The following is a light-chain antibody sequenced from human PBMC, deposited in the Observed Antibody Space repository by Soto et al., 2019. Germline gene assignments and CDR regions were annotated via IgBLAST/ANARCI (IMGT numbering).Light chain of an antibody. CDR3: ALFMGNGISV. Sequence: QAVVTQESSFSVSPGGTVTLTCGLISGSVSTAHNPNWYQQTPGQAPRTLIYSTSTRSSGVPDRFSGSILGNKAALNITGAQADDESDYYCALFMGNGISVFGPGTKLTVL. CDR1: SGSVSTAHN. J-gene: IGLJ1*01. CDR2: STS. V-gene: IGLV8-61*01.